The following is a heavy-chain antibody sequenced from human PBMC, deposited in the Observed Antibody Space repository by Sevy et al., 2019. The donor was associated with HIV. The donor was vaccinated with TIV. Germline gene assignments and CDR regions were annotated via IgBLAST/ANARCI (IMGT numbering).Heavy chain of an antibody. J-gene: IGHJ4*02. V-gene: IGHV3-49*04. Sequence: GGSLRLSCTASGFTFGDYCMSWVRQAPGKGLEWVAFLKSDVYGGTVDHAASVRGRFVIARDDSKTIAYLQMNDLKTEDAGVYYCTRWKAAQSIFDYWGQGALVTVSS. CDR1: GFTFGDYC. CDR2: LKSDVYGGTV. CDR3: TRWKAAQSIFDY. D-gene: IGHD6-13*01.